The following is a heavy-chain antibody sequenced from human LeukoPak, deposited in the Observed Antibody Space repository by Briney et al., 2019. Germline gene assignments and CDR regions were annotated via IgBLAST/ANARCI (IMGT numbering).Heavy chain of an antibody. J-gene: IGHJ6*04. Sequence: SVKVSCKASGGTFSSYAISWVRQAPGQGLEWMGGIIPIFGTANYAQKFQGRVTITADKSTSTAYMELSSLRSEDTAVYYCASCSPGPYYYYGMDVWGKGITVTVSS. CDR3: ASCSPGPYYYYGMDV. CDR2: IIPIFGTA. V-gene: IGHV1-69*06. D-gene: IGHD2-15*01. CDR1: GGTFSSYA.